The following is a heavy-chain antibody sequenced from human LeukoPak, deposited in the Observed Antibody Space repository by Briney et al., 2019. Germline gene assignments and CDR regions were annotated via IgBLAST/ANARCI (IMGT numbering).Heavy chain of an antibody. CDR2: ISDSGST. CDR3: ARDNWNYPTHFFDY. CDR1: GGSIRSYY. Sequence: NPSETLSLTCTVSGGSIRSYYWSWLRQPPGKGLEWIGYISDSGSTDYKSSLESRVSMSVDTSKNQFPLKLSSVTAADTAVYYCARDNWNYPTHFFDYWGQGTLVTVSS. D-gene: IGHD1-7*01. V-gene: IGHV4-59*01. J-gene: IGHJ4*02.